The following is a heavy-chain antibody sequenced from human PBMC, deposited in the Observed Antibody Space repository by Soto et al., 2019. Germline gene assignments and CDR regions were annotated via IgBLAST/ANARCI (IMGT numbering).Heavy chain of an antibody. CDR2: IYYSGST. V-gene: IGHV4-59*01. CDR3: ARSDGRY. Sequence: PSETLSLTFTASGGSISSYYWSWIRQPPGKGLEWIGYIYYSGSTNYNPSLKSRVTISVDTSKNQFSLKLSSVTAADTAVYYCARSDGRYWGQGTLVTVSS. CDR1: GGSISSYY. J-gene: IGHJ4*02.